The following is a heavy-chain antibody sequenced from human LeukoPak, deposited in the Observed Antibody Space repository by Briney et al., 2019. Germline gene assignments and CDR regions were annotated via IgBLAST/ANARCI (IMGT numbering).Heavy chain of an antibody. J-gene: IGHJ4*02. CDR2: ISGSGGST. CDR1: GFTFSSYA. Sequence: GASLRLSCAASGFTFSSYAMSWVRQAPGKGLEWVSAISGSGGSTYYADSVKGRFTISRDNSKNTLYLQMNSLRAEDTAVYYCAKDKSLSGWRRPYFDYWGQGTLVTVSS. V-gene: IGHV3-23*01. CDR3: AKDKSLSGWRRPYFDY. D-gene: IGHD6-19*01.